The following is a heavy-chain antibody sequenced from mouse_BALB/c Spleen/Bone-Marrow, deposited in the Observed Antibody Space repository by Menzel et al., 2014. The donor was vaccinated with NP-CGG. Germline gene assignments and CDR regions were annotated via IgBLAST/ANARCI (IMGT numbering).Heavy chain of an antibody. CDR3: AREGGTTAHYYAMDY. J-gene: IGHJ4*01. D-gene: IGHD1-2*01. CDR1: GFTFSSYA. Sequence: EVNLVESGGGLVKPGGSLKLSCAASGFTFSSYAMSWVRQTPEKRLEWVASISSGGSTYYPDSVKGRFTISRDNARNILYLQMSSLRSEDTAMYYCAREGGTTAHYYAMDYWSQGTSVTVSS. CDR2: ISSGGST. V-gene: IGHV5-6-5*01.